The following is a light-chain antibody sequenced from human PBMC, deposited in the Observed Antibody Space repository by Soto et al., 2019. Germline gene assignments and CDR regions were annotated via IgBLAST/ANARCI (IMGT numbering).Light chain of an antibody. CDR1: SSDVGAYNY. V-gene: IGLV2-8*01. CDR3: TSYAGSFYV. J-gene: IGLJ1*01. Sequence: QSALTQPPSASGSPGQSVTISCTGTSSDVGAYNYVSWYQQHPGKAPKLMIYEVSKRPSGVPDRFSGSKSDNTASLTVSGLQAEDEADYYCTSYAGSFYVFGTGTKLTV. CDR2: EVS.